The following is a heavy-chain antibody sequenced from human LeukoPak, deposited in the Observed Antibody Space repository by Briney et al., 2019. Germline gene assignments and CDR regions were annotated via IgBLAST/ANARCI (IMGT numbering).Heavy chain of an antibody. J-gene: IGHJ6*02. V-gene: IGHV3-66*01. CDR1: GFTVSNNY. CDR2: IYFAGSA. CDR3: AGSLGYSSDSYYYGMDV. D-gene: IGHD5-12*01. Sequence: GGSLRLSCAASGFTVSNNYMTWVRQAPGKGLEWVSVIYFAGSAYYAASVKGRFTISRDDSKNTVYLQMDILSADDTAVYYCAGSLGYSSDSYYYGMDVWGQGTTVIVSS.